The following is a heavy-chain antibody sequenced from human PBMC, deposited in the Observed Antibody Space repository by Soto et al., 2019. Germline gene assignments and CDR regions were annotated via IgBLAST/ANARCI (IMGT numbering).Heavy chain of an antibody. CDR3: ARAGTYSSSAIGY. J-gene: IGHJ4*02. CDR2: TYYRSKWYN. V-gene: IGHV6-1*01. Sequence: SQTLSLTCDISGDSVSSNSAAWNWIRQSPSRGLEWLGRTYYRSKWYNEYAVSVKSRITINSDTSKNQFSLQLNSVTPEDTAVYYCARAGTYSSSAIGYWGQGTLVTVSS. D-gene: IGHD6-6*01. CDR1: GDSVSSNSAA.